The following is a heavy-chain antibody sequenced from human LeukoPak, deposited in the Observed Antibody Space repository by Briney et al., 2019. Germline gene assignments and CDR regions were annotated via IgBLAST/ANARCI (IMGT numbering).Heavy chain of an antibody. CDR2: NNPNSGGT. CDR1: GYTFTGYY. J-gene: IGHJ4*02. V-gene: IGHV1-2*02. D-gene: IGHD3-16*02. CDR3: ARDPGIYVWGSYRSLYFDY. Sequence: ASVKVSCKASGYTFTGYYMHWVRQAPGQGLEWMGWNNPNSGGTNYAQKFQGRVTMTRDTSISTAYMELSRLRSDDTAVYYCARDPGIYVWGSYRSLYFDYWGQGTLVTVSS.